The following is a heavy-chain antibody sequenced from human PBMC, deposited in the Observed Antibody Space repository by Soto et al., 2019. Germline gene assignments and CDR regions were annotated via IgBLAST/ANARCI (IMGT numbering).Heavy chain of an antibody. V-gene: IGHV4-61*01. CDR1: GGSVNGGSYY. D-gene: IGHD2-15*01. CDR3: ARGILPRRGYFDP. J-gene: IGHJ5*02. CDR2: VFYTGSA. Sequence: QVQLQESGPGLVKPSETLSLTCTVSGGSVNGGSYYWSWIRQPPGKGLDWIGYVFYTGSATYNLSLKSRATISVDTSKNQFSLRLNSVTDADTAVYYCARGILPRRGYFDPWGQGTLVAVSS.